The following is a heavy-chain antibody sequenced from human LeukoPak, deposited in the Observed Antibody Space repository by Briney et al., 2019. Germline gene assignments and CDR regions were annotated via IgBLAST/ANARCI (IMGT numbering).Heavy chain of an antibody. CDR2: ISPSSGAT. D-gene: IGHD3-16*02. J-gene: IGHJ4*02. Sequence: ASVKVSCKVSGHTFTDHYIHWVRQAPGQGLEWMGWISPSSGATNYAQKFQGRVTMTRDTSISTAYMELSRLRSDDTAVYYCASGDYVWGSYRYTPFDYWGQGTLVTVSS. V-gene: IGHV1-2*02. CDR1: GHTFTDHY. CDR3: ASGDYVWGSYRYTPFDY.